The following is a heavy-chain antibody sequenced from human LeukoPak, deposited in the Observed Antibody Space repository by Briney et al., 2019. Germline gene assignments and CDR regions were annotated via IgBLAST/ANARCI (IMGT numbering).Heavy chain of an antibody. CDR1: GFTVSSNY. CDR2: FYSGGST. V-gene: IGHV3-53*01. CDR3: ARDGYSSSSGT. D-gene: IGHD6-6*01. Sequence: PGGSLRLSCAASGFTVSSNYMSWVRQARGKGVEWVSVFYSGGSTYYAVSVKGPFTISRDNSKNSLYLQMNSLRAEDTAVYYCARDGYSSSSGTWGQGTLVTVSS. J-gene: IGHJ5*02.